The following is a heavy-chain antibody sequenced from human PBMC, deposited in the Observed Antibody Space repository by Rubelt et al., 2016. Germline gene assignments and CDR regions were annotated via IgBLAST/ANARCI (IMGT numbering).Heavy chain of an antibody. V-gene: IGHV4-39*01. J-gene: IGHJ5*02. CDR2: IHYTGST. CDR1: GGSISSSSYN. Sequence: QLQLQESGPGLVKSSETLSLSCTVSGGSISSSSYNWGWIRQTPGKGLEWIGSIHYTGSTFYDPSLQSLVTISVDTSKHQFSLKLTSVTAADTAVYYCAGRTNWFDAWGRGTLVTVSS. CDR3: AGRTNWFDA.